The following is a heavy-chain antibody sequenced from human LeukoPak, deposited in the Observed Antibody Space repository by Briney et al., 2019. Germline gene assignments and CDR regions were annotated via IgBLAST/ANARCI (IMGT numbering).Heavy chain of an antibody. D-gene: IGHD6-6*01. Sequence: PGGSLRLSFAASGFTFSDYYMSWIRQAPGKGLEWVSYISSSGSTIYYADSVKGRFTISRDNAKNSLYLQMNSLRAEDTAVYYCARDHDARGYYYYGMDVWGQGTTVTVSS. CDR1: GFTFSDYY. CDR2: ISSSGSTI. CDR3: ARDHDARGYYYYGMDV. V-gene: IGHV3-11*01. J-gene: IGHJ6*02.